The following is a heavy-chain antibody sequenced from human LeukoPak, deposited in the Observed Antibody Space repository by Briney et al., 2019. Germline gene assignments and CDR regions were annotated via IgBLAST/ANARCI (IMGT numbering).Heavy chain of an antibody. J-gene: IGHJ4*02. Sequence: SETLSLTCTVSGGSISSYYWSWIRQPPGKGLEWIGYIYYSGSTNYNPSLKSRVTISVDMSKNQFSLKVSSVTAADTAVYYCARDTGYCSGGSCYHNYFDFWGQGALVTVSS. V-gene: IGHV4-59*01. D-gene: IGHD2-15*01. CDR3: ARDTGYCSGGSCYHNYFDF. CDR2: IYYSGST. CDR1: GGSISSYY.